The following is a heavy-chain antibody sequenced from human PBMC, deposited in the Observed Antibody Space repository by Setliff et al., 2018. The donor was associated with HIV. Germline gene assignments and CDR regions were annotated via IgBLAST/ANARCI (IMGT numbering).Heavy chain of an antibody. CDR1: GGSISTYS. V-gene: IGHV4-59*01. Sequence: SETLSLTCTVSGGSISTYSWSWIRQPPGKGLEWIGYIHHSGNTKYNPSLKSRVAISLDTSKKQFSLKLSSVTAADTSVYYCARVSRLGDSYGYYYYYMDVWGKGTTVTVSS. J-gene: IGHJ6*03. CDR2: IHHSGNT. D-gene: IGHD3-10*01. CDR3: ARVSRLGDSYGYYYYYMDV.